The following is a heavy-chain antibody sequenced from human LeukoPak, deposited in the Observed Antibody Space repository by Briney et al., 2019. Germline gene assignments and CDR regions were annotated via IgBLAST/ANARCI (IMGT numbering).Heavy chain of an antibody. J-gene: IGHJ2*01. V-gene: IGHV4-30-2*01. Sequence: PSQTLSLTCAVSGGSISSGGYSWSWIRQPPGKGLEWIGYIYHSGSTYYNPSLKSRVTISVDRSKNQFSLKLSSVTAADTAVYYCARDRVYSYGWYFDLWGRGTLVTVSS. CDR3: ARDRVYSYGWYFDL. CDR2: IYHSGST. D-gene: IGHD5-18*01. CDR1: GGSISSGGYS.